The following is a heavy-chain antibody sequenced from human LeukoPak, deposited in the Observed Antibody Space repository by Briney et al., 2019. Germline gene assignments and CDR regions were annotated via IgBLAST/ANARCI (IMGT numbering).Heavy chain of an antibody. J-gene: IGHJ5*02. CDR3: ASGDNWFDP. CDR1: GGSISSSSYY. V-gene: IGHV4-39*07. CDR2: IYYSGST. D-gene: IGHD3-10*01. Sequence: SETLSLTCTVSGGSISSSSYYWGWIRQPPGKGLEWIGSIYYSGSTYYTPSLKSRVTISVDTSKDQFSLKLSSVTAADTAVYYCASGDNWFDPWGQGTLVTVSS.